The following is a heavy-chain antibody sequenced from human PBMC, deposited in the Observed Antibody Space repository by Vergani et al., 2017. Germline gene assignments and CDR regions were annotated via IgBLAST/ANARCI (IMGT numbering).Heavy chain of an antibody. Sequence: QVQLQESGPGLVKPSQTLSLTCTVSGGSISSGGYYWSWIRQHPGKGLEWIGSIYYSGSTYYNPSLKSRVTISVDTSKNQFSLKLSSVTAADTAVYYCARSSLEWLLSYYFDYWGQGTLVTVSS. CDR1: GGSISSGGYY. CDR2: IYYSGST. J-gene: IGHJ4*02. V-gene: IGHV4-31*03. CDR3: ARSSLEWLLSYYFDY. D-gene: IGHD3-3*01.